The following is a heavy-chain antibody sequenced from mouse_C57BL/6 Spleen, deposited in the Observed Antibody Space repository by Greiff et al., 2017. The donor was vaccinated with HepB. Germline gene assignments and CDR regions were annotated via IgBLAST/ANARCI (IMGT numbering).Heavy chain of an antibody. J-gene: IGHJ4*01. CDR1: GFTFSDYY. CDR2: ISNGGGST. CDR3: ARGGIRNAMDY. D-gene: IGHD2-4*01. Sequence: EVKVVESGGGLVQPGGSLKLSCAASGFTFSDYYMYWVRQTPEKRLEWVAYISNGGGSTYYPDTVKGRFTISRDNAKNTLYLQMSRLKSEDTAMYYCARGGIRNAMDYWGQGTSVTVSS. V-gene: IGHV5-12*01.